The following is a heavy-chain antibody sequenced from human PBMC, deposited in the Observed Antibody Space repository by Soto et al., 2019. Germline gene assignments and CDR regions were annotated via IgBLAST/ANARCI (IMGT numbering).Heavy chain of an antibody. Sequence: PGGSLRLSCAASGFTFSSYGMHWVRQAPGKGLEWVAVIWYDGSNKYYADSVKGRFTISRDNSKNTLYLQMNSLRAEDTAVYYCARGSTVTTSRGDQFYGMDVWGQGTTVTVSS. CDR2: IWYDGSNK. J-gene: IGHJ6*02. V-gene: IGHV3-33*01. CDR1: GFTFSSYG. D-gene: IGHD4-17*01. CDR3: ARGSTVTTSRGDQFYGMDV.